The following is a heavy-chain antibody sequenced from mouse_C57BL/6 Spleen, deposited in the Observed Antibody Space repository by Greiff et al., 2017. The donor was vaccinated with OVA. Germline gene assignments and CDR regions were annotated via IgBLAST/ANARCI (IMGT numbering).Heavy chain of an antibody. J-gene: IGHJ1*03. V-gene: IGHV5-4*01. Sequence: DVHLVESGGGLVKPGGSLKLSCAASGFTFSSYAMSWVRQTPEKRLEWVATISDGGSYTYYPDNVKGRFTISRDNAKNNLYLQMSHLKSEDTAMYYCARDGITTVVATNWYFDVWGTGTTVTVSS. CDR3: ARDGITTVVATNWYFDV. CDR2: ISDGGSYT. D-gene: IGHD1-1*01. CDR1: GFTFSSYA.